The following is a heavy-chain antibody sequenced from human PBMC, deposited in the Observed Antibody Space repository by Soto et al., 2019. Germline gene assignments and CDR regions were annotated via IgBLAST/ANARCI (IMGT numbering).Heavy chain of an antibody. Sequence: GGSLRLSCAASGFTFSSYAMSWVRQAPGKGLEWVSAISGSGGSTYYADSVKGRFTISRDNSKNTLYLQMNMLRAEDTAVYYCATRYCSSTSCYPAPYYYGMDVSRQGTTVTVS. J-gene: IGHJ6*02. D-gene: IGHD2-2*01. CDR2: ISGSGGST. CDR1: GFTFSSYA. CDR3: ATRYCSSTSCYPAPYYYGMDV. V-gene: IGHV3-23*01.